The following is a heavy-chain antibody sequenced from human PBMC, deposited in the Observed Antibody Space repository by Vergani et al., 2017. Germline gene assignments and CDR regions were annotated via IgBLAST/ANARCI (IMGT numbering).Heavy chain of an antibody. V-gene: IGHV3-30-3*01. CDR1: GLYFSGFS. J-gene: IGHJ5*02. D-gene: IGHD5-24*01. CDR2: ISHDGVKT. Sequence: QFRLVQSGGGVVQPGRSLTLPCVDSGLYFSGFSMEWVRQAPGKGLEWVAVISHDGVKTFYAESVKGRFSISRDNAKNSLYLQMNSLRAEDTAVYYCARDGAGWLQCNWFDPWGQGTLVTVSS. CDR3: ARDGAGWLQCNWFDP.